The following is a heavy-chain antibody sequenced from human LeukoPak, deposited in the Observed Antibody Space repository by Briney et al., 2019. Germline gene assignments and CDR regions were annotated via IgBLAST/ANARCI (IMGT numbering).Heavy chain of an antibody. CDR2: ISYDGSSK. V-gene: IGHV3-30*18. J-gene: IGHJ4*02. D-gene: IGHD3-22*01. Sequence: GGSLRLSCAASGFTFSSYGMHWVRQAPGKGLEWVAVISYDGSSKYYADSVKGRFTISRDNSKNTLYLQMNSLRAEDTAVYYCAKDMYYDSSGLDYWGQGTLVTVSS. CDR3: AKDMYYDSSGLDY. CDR1: GFTFSSYG.